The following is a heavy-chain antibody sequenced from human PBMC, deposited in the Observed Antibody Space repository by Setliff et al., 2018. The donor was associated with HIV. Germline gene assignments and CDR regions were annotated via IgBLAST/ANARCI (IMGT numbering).Heavy chain of an antibody. CDR2: IYYSGST. CDR1: GGSISSGDYF. CDR3: ARAGGSGSYYWFDP. J-gene: IGHJ5*02. D-gene: IGHD3-10*01. Sequence: SETLSLTCTVSGGSISSGDYFWSWIRQPPGKGLEWIGYIYYSGSTYYNPSLKSRVTISVDTSKNQFSLKLSSVTAADTAVYYCARAGGSGSYYWFDPWGQGTLVTVS. V-gene: IGHV4-30-4*08.